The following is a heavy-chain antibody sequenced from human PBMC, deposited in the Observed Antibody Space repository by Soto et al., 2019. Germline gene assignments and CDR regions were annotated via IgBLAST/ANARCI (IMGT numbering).Heavy chain of an antibody. D-gene: IGHD3-10*01. CDR2: IYSGGTT. CDR1: GFTVNSNY. V-gene: IGHV3-53*04. Sequence: EVQLVESGGGLVQPGGSLRLSCVASGFTVNSNYMSWVRQAPGKGLEWVSVIYSGGTTYYADSVKGRFTISRHNSKDTLYLQMNSLKTEDTAVYYCARAAWGLWFGYMDVWGKGTTVTVSS. CDR3: ARAAWGLWFGYMDV. J-gene: IGHJ6*03.